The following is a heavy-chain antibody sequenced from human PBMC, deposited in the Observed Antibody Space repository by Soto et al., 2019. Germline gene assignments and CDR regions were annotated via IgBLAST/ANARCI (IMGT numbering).Heavy chain of an antibody. CDR3: ARDHIVVVVAATRYYYGMDV. CDR2: ISSSGSTI. V-gene: IGHV3-48*03. CDR1: GFTFSSYE. D-gene: IGHD2-15*01. J-gene: IGHJ6*02. Sequence: GSLRLSCAASGFTFSSYEMNWVRQAPGKGLEWVSYISSSGSTIYYADSVKGRFTISRDNAKNSLYLQMNSPRAEDTAVYYCARDHIVVVVAATRYYYGMDVWGQGTTVTVSS.